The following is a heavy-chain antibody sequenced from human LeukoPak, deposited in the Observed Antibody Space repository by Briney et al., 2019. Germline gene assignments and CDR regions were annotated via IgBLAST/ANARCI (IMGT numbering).Heavy chain of an antibody. CDR2: ISASGGNT. J-gene: IGHJ4*02. CDR1: GFIFSSYA. V-gene: IGHV3-23*01. D-gene: IGHD6-13*01. CDR3: AKTGYSSSWFDY. Sequence: PGGSLRLSCAASGFIFSSYAMSWVRQAPGKGLEWVSAISASGGNTYYADSVKGRFTISRDNSKNTLYLQMNSLRAEDTAVYYCAKTGYSSSWFDYWGQGTLVTVSS.